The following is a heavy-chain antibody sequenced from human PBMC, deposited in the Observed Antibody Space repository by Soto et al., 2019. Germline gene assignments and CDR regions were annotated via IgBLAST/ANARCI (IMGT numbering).Heavy chain of an antibody. Sequence: QVQLQESGPGLVKPSETLSLTCTVSGGSISSYYWSWIRQPPGKGLEWIGFIYYSGSTNYNSSLTRLVTISLDNSKNQFSLQLTPVTAADTAVYYCARHSKPQPVPTYFDHWGQGTLVTVSS. CDR3: ARHSKPQPVPTYFDH. D-gene: IGHD4-17*01. CDR2: IYYSGST. CDR1: GGSISSYY. J-gene: IGHJ4*02. V-gene: IGHV4-59*08.